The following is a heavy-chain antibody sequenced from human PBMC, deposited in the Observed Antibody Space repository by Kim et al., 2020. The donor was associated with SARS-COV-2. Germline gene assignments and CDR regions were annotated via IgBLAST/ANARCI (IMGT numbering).Heavy chain of an antibody. CDR1: GFTFDDYA. D-gene: IGHD3-3*01. Sequence: GGSLRLSCAASGFTFDDYAMHWVRQAPGKGLEWVSGISWNSGSIGYADSVKGRFTISRDNAKNSLYLQMNSLRAEDTALYYCAKGDEIFVVVIPPDYYYYGMDIWGQGTTVTVSS. J-gene: IGHJ6*02. CDR2: ISWNSGSI. V-gene: IGHV3-9*01. CDR3: AKGDEIFVVVIPPDYYYYGMDI.